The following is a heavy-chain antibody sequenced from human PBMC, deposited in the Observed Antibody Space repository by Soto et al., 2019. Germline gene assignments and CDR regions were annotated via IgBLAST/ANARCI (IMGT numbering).Heavy chain of an antibody. J-gene: IGHJ4*02. Sequence: QVQLVESGGGVVQPGRSLRLSCAASGFTFSSFSLHWVRQAPGKGLEWLALISYDGSTKYNADSVKGRFTVSRDNSNNTLYLQLSSLRPEDTAVYYCARTTTVAGTPEFDYWGQGTLLTVST. CDR1: GFTFSSFS. V-gene: IGHV3-30-3*01. CDR3: ARTTTVAGTPEFDY. D-gene: IGHD6-19*01. CDR2: ISYDGSTK.